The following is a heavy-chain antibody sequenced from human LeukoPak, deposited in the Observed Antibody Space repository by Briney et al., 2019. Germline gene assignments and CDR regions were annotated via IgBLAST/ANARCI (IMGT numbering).Heavy chain of an antibody. Sequence: SETLSLTCTCTVSSGSISGYYWSWIRQPAGKGLEWIGRIYTSGSANYNPSLKSRVTMSVDTSKNQFSLKLRSVTAADTAVYYCARRKTGTPKGYYFDYWGQGTLVTVSS. CDR3: ARRKTGTPKGYYFDY. CDR2: IYTSGSA. J-gene: IGHJ4*02. V-gene: IGHV4-4*07. D-gene: IGHD3-9*01. CDR1: SGSISGYY.